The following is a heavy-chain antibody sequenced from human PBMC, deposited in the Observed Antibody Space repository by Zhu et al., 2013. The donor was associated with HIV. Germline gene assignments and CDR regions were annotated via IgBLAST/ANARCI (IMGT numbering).Heavy chain of an antibody. Sequence: QVQLQESGPGLVKPSETLSLICDVSGYSISTGTYWGWIRQPPGEGLQWIGSISHSGYTYYNPSLKSRVTMSVDTSKNQFSLRLSNVTAADAAVYYCARGRLPPAPNMDFWGKGTTVIVSS. D-gene: IGHD2-2*01. CDR3: ARGRLPPAPNMDF. CDR2: ISHSGYT. V-gene: IGHV4-38-2*01. CDR1: GYSISTGTY. J-gene: IGHJ6*03.